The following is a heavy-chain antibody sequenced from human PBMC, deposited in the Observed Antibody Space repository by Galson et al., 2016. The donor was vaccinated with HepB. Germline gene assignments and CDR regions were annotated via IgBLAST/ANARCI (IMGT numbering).Heavy chain of an antibody. CDR3: GWFDY. D-gene: IGHD6-19*01. J-gene: IGHJ3*01. CDR1: GYRFFTYG. Sequence: SVKVSCKASGYRFFTYGISWVRQAPGQGLEWLGWISANSGNTIYAQKFQDTSKNQFSLKLSSVTASVTAVYYCAIIWDASGWFDYWGLGTMVTVSS. CDR2: ISANSGNT. V-gene: IGHV1-18*04.